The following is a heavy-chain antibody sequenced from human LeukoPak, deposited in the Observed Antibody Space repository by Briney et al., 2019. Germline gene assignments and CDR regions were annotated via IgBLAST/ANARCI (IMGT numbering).Heavy chain of an antibody. CDR1: GFTFSSYW. D-gene: IGHD3-9*01. V-gene: IGHV3-7*05. J-gene: IGHJ6*02. Sequence: GGSLRLSCEASGFTFSSYWMSWVRQAPGKGLEWVANIRQDGSEEYYVDSVKGRFTISRDNAKNSLYLVMNSLRGEDTAVYYCAKVVQVLTGYYIAYGMDGWGQGTTVTVSS. CDR2: IRQDGSEE. CDR3: AKVVQVLTGYYIAYGMDG.